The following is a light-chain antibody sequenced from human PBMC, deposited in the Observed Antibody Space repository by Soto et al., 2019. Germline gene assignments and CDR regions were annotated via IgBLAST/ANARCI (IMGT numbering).Light chain of an antibody. CDR3: SSYADTNTLL. CDR1: SSDVGGYNY. CDR2: EVN. J-gene: IGLJ2*01. V-gene: IGLV2-8*01. Sequence: QSALTQPPSASGSPGQSVTISYTGTSSDVGGYNYVSWYQHHPGKAPKFIIYEVNKRPSGVPDRFSGSKSGNTASLTVSGLQAEDEADYYCSSYADTNTLLFGGGTKVTVL.